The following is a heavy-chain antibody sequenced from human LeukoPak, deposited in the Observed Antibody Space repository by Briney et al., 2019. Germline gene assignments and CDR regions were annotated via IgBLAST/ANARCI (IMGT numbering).Heavy chain of an antibody. J-gene: IGHJ6*03. CDR2: ISRSGITT. CDR1: GFTFTSYA. CDR3: ASHSSGGIRFAA. D-gene: IGHD4-23*01. V-gene: IGHV3-23*01. Sequence: GGSLRLSCAASGFTFTSYAMSWVRQAPGQGLEWVSAISRSGITTYYADSLRGRVTISRDTSMDALYLEMNSLRAEDTAVYYCASHSSGGIRFAAWGKGTTVTVSS.